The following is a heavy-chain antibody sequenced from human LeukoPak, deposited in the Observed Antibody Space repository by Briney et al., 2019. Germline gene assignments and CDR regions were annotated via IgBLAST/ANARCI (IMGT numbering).Heavy chain of an antibody. Sequence: ASVKVSCKASGYTFTSYDINWVRQATGQGLEWMGWMNPNSGNTGYAQKFQGRVTMTRNTSISTAYMELSSLRSEDTAVYYCARVPRCSGGSCWYYWGQGTLVTVSS. V-gene: IGHV1-8*01. CDR1: GYTFTSYD. D-gene: IGHD2-15*01. J-gene: IGHJ4*02. CDR2: MNPNSGNT. CDR3: ARVPRCSGGSCWYY.